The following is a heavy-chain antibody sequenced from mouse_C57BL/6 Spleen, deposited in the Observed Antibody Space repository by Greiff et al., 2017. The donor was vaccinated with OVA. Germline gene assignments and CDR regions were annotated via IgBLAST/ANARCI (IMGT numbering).Heavy chain of an antibody. D-gene: IGHD1-1*02. J-gene: IGHJ3*01. Sequence: EVKLMESGPGLVKPSQSLSLTCSVTGYSITSGYYWNWIRQFPGNKLEWMGYIRYDGSNNYNPSLKNRISITRDTSKNQFFLKLNSVTTEDTATYYCARGDYGGAWFAYWGQGTLVTVSA. CDR2: IRYDGSN. CDR3: ARGDYGGAWFAY. V-gene: IGHV3-6*01. CDR1: GYSITSGYY.